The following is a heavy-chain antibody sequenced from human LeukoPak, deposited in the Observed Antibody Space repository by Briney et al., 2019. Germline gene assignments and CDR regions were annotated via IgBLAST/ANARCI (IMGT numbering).Heavy chain of an antibody. V-gene: IGHV1-69*13. CDR3: ARNPPEYYSSDY. CDR1: GGTFSSYA. Sequence: PRASVKVSCKASGGTFSSYAISWVRQAPGQGLEWMGGIIPIFGTANYAQKFQGRVTITADESTSTAYMELSSLRSEDTAVYYCARNPPEYYSSDYWGQGTLVTVSS. CDR2: IIPIFGTA. J-gene: IGHJ4*02. D-gene: IGHD3-16*01.